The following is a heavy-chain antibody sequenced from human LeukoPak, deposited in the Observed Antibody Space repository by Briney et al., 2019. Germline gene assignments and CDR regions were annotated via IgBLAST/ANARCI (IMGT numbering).Heavy chain of an antibody. V-gene: IGHV3-23*01. CDR2: ISGSGDGT. D-gene: IGHD6-19*01. J-gene: IGHJ4*02. Sequence: GGSLRLSCAASGFTLSSYAMSWVRQAPGKGLEWVSGISGSGDGTYYADSVKGRFTISRDNSMNTLYLQMNSLRAEDTAVYYCAKGRSGIVVAGLNYWGQGTLVTVSS. CDR3: AKGRSGIVVAGLNY. CDR1: GFTLSSYA.